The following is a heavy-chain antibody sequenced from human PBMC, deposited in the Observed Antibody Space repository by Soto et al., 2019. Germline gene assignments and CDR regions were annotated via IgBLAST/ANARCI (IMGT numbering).Heavy chain of an antibody. CDR1: GFNVRTDD. V-gene: IGHV3-13*01. CDR3: ARKRGIGLDV. J-gene: IGHJ6*02. Sequence: EVQLLESGGGLVQPGGSLRLSCEASGFNVRTDDMHWVRQRTGESLEWVSAIGDADDTYYLDSVQGRFTISRENADNMLYLQMNRLTAGDTAVYYCARKRGIGLDVWGQGAAVTVS. D-gene: IGHD3-16*01. CDR2: IGDADDT.